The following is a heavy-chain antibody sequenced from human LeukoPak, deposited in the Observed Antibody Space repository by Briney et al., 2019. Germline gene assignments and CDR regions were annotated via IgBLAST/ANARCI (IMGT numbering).Heavy chain of an antibody. Sequence: GGSLRLSCAASGFTFSSYGMHWVRQAPGKGLEWVAVIWYDGSNKYYVDSVKGRFTISRDNSKNTLYLQMNSLRAEDTAVYYCAKGGCGGDCYYYFDYWGQGTLVTVSS. J-gene: IGHJ4*02. CDR3: AKGGCGGDCYYYFDY. V-gene: IGHV3-33*06. CDR1: GFTFSSYG. D-gene: IGHD2-21*02. CDR2: IWYDGSNK.